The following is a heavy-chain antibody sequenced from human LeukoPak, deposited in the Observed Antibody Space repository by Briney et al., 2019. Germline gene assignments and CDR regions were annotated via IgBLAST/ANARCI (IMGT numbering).Heavy chain of an antibody. CDR3: ARDFTMVRGVNSFDY. CDR1: GYTFTSYY. CDR2: INPSGGST. V-gene: IGHV1-46*01. D-gene: IGHD3-10*01. Sequence: ASVKVSCKASGYTFTSYYMHWVRQAPGQGLEWMGIINPSGGSTSYAQKFRGRVTMTRDTSTSTVYMELSSLRSEDTAVYYCARDFTMVRGVNSFDYWGQGTLVTVSS. J-gene: IGHJ4*02.